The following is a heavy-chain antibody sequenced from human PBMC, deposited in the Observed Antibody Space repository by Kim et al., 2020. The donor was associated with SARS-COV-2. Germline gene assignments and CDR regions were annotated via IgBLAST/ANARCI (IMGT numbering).Heavy chain of an antibody. J-gene: IGHJ4*02. CDR1: GFTFSSYA. CDR3: AKDIHRHSSGWVHRSLFDY. Sequence: GGSLRLSCAAAGFTFSSYAMSWVRQAPGKGLEWVSAISGSGGSTYYADSVKGRFTISRDNSKNTLYLQMNSLRAEDTAVYYCAKDIHRHSSGWVHRSLFDYWGQGTLVTVSS. D-gene: IGHD6-19*01. V-gene: IGHV3-23*01. CDR2: ISGSGGST.